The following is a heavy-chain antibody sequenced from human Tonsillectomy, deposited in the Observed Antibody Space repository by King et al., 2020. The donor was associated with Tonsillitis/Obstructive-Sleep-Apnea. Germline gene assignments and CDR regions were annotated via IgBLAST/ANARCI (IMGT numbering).Heavy chain of an antibody. Sequence: VQLQQWGAGLLKPSETLSLTCAVYGGSFSGYYWSWIRQPPGEGLEWIGEISHSGSTNYNPSLKSRVTISVDTARNNLSLRLTSITAADTAVYYCAKGGLAHDAFDIWGQGTMVIVSS. CDR3: AKGGLAHDAFDI. CDR1: GGSFSGYY. CDR2: ISHSGST. V-gene: IGHV4-34*01. J-gene: IGHJ3*02.